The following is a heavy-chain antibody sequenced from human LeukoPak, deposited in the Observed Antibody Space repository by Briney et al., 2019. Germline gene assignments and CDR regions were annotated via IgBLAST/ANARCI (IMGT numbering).Heavy chain of an antibody. D-gene: IGHD3-10*01. CDR3: ARTRARGVSEGMDV. J-gene: IGHJ6*02. CDR1: GFTITDYG. Sequence: GGSLRLSCAASGFTITDYGIHWVRQAPGTGLEWVAVIWYDGSNKYYGDSVKGRFTISSDNAKNSLYLQMNSLRDEDTAVYFCARTRARGVSEGMDVWGQGTTVTVSS. V-gene: IGHV3-33*01. CDR2: IWYDGSNK.